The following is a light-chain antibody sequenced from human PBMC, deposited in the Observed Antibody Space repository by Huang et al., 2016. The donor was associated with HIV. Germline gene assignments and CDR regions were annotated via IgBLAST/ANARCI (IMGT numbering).Light chain of an antibody. Sequence: EIVMTQSPATLSVSPGERATLSCRASQSVSNDLAWYQQRPGQAPRLLIYGASNRATGIPAGFSGSVSGTEFTLTISNPQSEDFAVYYCQQYNNWPWTFGQGTKVEIK. CDR1: QSVSND. J-gene: IGKJ1*01. CDR2: GAS. V-gene: IGKV3-15*01. CDR3: QQYNNWPWT.